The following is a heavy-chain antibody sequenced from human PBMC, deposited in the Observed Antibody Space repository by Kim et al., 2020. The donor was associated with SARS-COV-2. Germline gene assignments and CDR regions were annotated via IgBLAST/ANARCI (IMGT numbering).Heavy chain of an antibody. J-gene: IGHJ3*01. CDR1: GYTFTNYY. CDR3: AREGFGGLTHAFDV. D-gene: IGHD3-16*01. V-gene: IGHV1-46*03. CDR2: INPSGGGT. Sequence: ASVKVSCKASGYTFTNYYVHWVRQAPGQGLEWMGVINPSGGGTNYAQKFQGRVTMTTDTSTTTVYVEVSSLRSEDTAVFYCAREGFGGLTHAFDVWGQGTVATVS.